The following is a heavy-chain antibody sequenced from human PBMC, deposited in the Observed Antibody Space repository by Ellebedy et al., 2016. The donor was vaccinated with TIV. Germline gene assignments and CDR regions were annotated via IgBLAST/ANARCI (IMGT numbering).Heavy chain of an antibody. D-gene: IGHD3-10*01. CDR3: ASLTMVRGVIIEKDI. Sequence: ASVKVSCXASGYTFTSYYMHWVRQAPGQGLEWMGIINPSGGSTSYAQKFQGRVTMTRDTSTSTVYMELSSLRSEDTAVYYCASLTMVRGVIIEKDIWGQGTMVTVSS. CDR2: INPSGGST. CDR1: GYTFTSYY. J-gene: IGHJ3*02. V-gene: IGHV1-46*01.